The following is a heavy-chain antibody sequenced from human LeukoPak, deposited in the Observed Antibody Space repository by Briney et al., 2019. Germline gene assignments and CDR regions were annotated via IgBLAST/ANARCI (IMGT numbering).Heavy chain of an antibody. CDR2: ISGSGGST. CDR1: GFTFSSFA. CDR3: AKHGIFGVVPLFDY. D-gene: IGHD3-3*01. J-gene: IGHJ4*02. V-gene: IGHV3-23*01. Sequence: PGGSLRLSCAASGFTFSSFATSWVRQAPGKGLEWVSAISGSGGSTYYADSVKGRSTISRDNSKNTLYLQMNSLRAEDTAVYYCAKHGIFGVVPLFDYWGQGTLVTVSS.